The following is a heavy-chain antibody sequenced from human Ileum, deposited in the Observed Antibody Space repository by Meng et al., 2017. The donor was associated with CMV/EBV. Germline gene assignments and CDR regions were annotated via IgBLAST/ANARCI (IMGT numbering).Heavy chain of an antibody. D-gene: IGHD7-27*01. J-gene: IGHJ5*02. CDR2: IYYSGST. CDR3: ARDRTGGLVDP. V-gene: IGHV4-59*01. CDR1: GGSISSYY. Sequence: GSLRLSCTVSGGSISSYYWSWLRQPPGKGLEWIGYIYYSGSTNYNPSLKSRVTISVDTSKNQFSLKLSSVTAADTAVYYCARDRTGGLVDPWGQGTLVTVSS.